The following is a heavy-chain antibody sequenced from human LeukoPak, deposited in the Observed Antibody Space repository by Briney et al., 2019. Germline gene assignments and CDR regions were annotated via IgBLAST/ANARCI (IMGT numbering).Heavy chain of an antibody. J-gene: IGHJ4*02. Sequence: PSETLSLTCAVSDYSISSAYYWGWIRQPPGKGLEWTGSIYHSGSTDYNPSLKSRVTISVDTSKNQFSLKLRSVTAADTAVYYCARDQAYCGGDCYFDFWGQGTLVTVSS. D-gene: IGHD2-21*02. CDR2: IYHSGST. CDR3: ARDQAYCGGDCYFDF. V-gene: IGHV4-38-2*02. CDR1: DYSISSAYY.